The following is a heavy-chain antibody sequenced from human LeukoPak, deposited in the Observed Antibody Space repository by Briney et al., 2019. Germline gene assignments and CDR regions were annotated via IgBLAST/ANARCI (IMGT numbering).Heavy chain of an antibody. CDR1: GFTFSSYW. Sequence: GGSLRLSCAASGFTFSSYWMSWVRKAPGKGLEWVANIKQDGSEKYYVDSVKGRFTISRDNAKNSLYLQMNSLRAEDTAVYYCARASPYDYVWGSYRPEDYWGQGTLVTVSS. CDR2: IKQDGSEK. D-gene: IGHD3-16*02. V-gene: IGHV3-7*04. J-gene: IGHJ4*02. CDR3: ARASPYDYVWGSYRPEDY.